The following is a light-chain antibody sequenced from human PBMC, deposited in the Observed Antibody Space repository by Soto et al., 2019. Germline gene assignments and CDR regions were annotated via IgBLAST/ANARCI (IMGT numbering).Light chain of an antibody. J-gene: IGKJ1*01. Sequence: DIPMTQSPSTLSASVGDRVTITCRASQTIDTWLAWYQQKPGKAPKLLIYKASSLEGGVPSRFSGSGSGTEFTLTISSLQPDDFATYYCQQYYSYWTFGQGTKVEIK. V-gene: IGKV1-5*03. CDR2: KAS. CDR3: QQYYSYWT. CDR1: QTIDTW.